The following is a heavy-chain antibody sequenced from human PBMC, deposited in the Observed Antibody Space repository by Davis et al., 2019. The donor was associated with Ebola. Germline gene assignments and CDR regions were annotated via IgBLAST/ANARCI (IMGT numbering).Heavy chain of an antibody. CDR3: ARDEPNGAPGGWFDP. D-gene: IGHD1-26*01. V-gene: IGHV1-2*02. CDR2: INPNSGGT. Sequence: ASVKVSCKASGGTFSSYAISWVRQAPGQGLEWMGWINPNSGGTNYAQKFQGRVTMTRDTSISTAYMELSRLRSDDTAVYYCARDEPNGAPGGWFDPWGQGTLVTVSS. CDR1: GGTFSSYA. J-gene: IGHJ5*02.